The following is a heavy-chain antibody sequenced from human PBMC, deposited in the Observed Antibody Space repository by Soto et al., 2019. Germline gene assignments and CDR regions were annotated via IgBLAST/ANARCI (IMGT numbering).Heavy chain of an antibody. CDR2: IKSKIDGGTT. V-gene: IGHV3-15*01. D-gene: IGHD6-13*01. Sequence: GGSLRLSCAASGFTFSNAWMSWVRQAPGKGLEWVGRIKSKIDGGTTDYAAPVKGRFAISRDDSKNTLYLQMNSLKTEDTAVYYCKAAAGSYNWFDPWGQGTLVTVS. CDR1: GFTFSNAW. CDR3: KAAAGSYNWFDP. J-gene: IGHJ5*02.